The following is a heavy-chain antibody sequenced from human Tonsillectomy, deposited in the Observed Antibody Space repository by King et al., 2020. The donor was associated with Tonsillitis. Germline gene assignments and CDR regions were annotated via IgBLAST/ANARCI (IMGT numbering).Heavy chain of an antibody. V-gene: IGHV4-39*01. CDR2: ISYSGST. J-gene: IGHJ4*02. Sequence: QLQESGPGLVKPSETLSLTCSVSGGSISSSGSYYWGWIRQPPGKGLEWIGSISYSGSTYYNPFLKSRLTISIDTSKMQFSLKLRSVTAADTAVYYCARRNGNYFLDYWGQGTLVTVSS. D-gene: IGHD1-26*01. CDR3: ARRNGNYFLDY. CDR1: GGSISSSGSYY.